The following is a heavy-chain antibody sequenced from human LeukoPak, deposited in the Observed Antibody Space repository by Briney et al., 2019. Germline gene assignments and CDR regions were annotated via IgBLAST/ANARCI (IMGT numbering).Heavy chain of an antibody. CDR1: GSTVSSNS. J-gene: IGHJ4*02. CDR3: ARRDTTGWFHHFDY. D-gene: IGHD6-19*01. CDR2: LYTGGGA. Sequence: PGGSLRLSCAASGSTVSSNSMAGVRQTPGRGLEWVSILYTGGGANYADSVKGRFTISRDNSRNTLFLQMDSLRAEDTAVYYCARRDTTGWFHHFDYWGQGTLVTVSS. V-gene: IGHV3-53*01.